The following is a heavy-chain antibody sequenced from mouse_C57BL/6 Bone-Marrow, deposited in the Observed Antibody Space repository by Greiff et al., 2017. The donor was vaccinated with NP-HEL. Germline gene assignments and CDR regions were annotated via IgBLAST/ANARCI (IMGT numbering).Heavy chain of an antibody. V-gene: IGHV5-15*01. J-gene: IGHJ4*01. CDR2: ISNLAYSI. D-gene: IGHD2-2*01. CDR3: ARHGYDGGYAMDY. CDR1: GFTFSDYG. Sequence: DVQLVESGGGLVQPGGSLKLSCAASGFTFSDYGMAWVRQAPRKGPEWVAFISNLAYSIYYADTVTGRFTISRENAKNTLYLEMSSLRSEDTAMYYCARHGYDGGYAMDYWGQGTSVTVSS.